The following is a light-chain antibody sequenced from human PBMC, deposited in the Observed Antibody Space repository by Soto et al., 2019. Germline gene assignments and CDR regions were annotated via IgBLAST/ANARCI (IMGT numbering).Light chain of an antibody. CDR1: QSVISS. CDR3: QQYNNWPYT. V-gene: IGKV3D-15*01. CDR2: GAS. Sequence: EILMTQSPATLSVSPGERVTLSCRASQSVISSLSWYQQKPGQPPRVLIYGASTRSPGIPARFSGSGSGTEFTLTIRSLQSEDFAVYYCQQYNNWPYTFGQGTKLEI. J-gene: IGKJ2*01.